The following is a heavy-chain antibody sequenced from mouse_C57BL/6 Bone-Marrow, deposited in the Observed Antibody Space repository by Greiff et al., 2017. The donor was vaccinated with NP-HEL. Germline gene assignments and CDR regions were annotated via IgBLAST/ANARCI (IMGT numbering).Heavy chain of an antibody. CDR3: ARPGNYYGSSWFAY. CDR1: GFTFSSYG. CDR2: ISSGGSYT. Sequence: EVHLVESGGDLVKPGGSLKLSCAASGFTFSSYGMSWVRQTPDKRLEWVATISSGGSYTYYPDSVKGRFTISRDNAKNTLYLQMSSLKSEDTAMYYCARPGNYYGSSWFAYWGQGTLVTVSA. J-gene: IGHJ3*01. D-gene: IGHD1-1*01. V-gene: IGHV5-6*01.